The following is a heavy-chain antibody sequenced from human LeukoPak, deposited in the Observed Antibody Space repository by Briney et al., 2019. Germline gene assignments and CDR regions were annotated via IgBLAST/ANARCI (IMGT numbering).Heavy chain of an antibody. CDR2: CMPLFGTA. D-gene: IGHD5-24*01. Sequence: SVKVSYNASGATFTSYAISWVRQAPGQGLEGRRGCMPLFGTANYAQEFQGRVTFTTDESASTAYMEVRSLRSEDTAVYYCASGSLGDGYGVGDYYQYMDVWGKGTTVTVSS. CDR1: GATFTSYA. V-gene: IGHV1-69*05. J-gene: IGHJ6*03. CDR3: ASGSLGDGYGVGDYYQYMDV.